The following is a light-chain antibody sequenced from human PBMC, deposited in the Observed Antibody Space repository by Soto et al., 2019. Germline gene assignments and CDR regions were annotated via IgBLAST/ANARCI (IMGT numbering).Light chain of an antibody. J-gene: IGLJ2*01. V-gene: IGLV1-51*02. Sequence: QSVLTQPPSVSAAPGQKVTISCSGSSSNIGNNYVSWYQQLPGTAPKLLIYENNKRPSGIPERLLGSKSGTSATPGITGLQPGDEADEYCGTWDRRQSAGVVGGGTKLTV. CDR3: GTWDRRQSAGV. CDR2: ENN. CDR1: SSNIGNNY.